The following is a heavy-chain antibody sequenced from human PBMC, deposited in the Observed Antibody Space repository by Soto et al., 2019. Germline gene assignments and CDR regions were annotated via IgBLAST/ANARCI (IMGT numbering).Heavy chain of an antibody. CDR1: GFTFETTA. J-gene: IGHJ6*02. CDR2: ISGTGLSK. V-gene: IGHV3-23*01. D-gene: IGHD2-2*02. Sequence: PGGSLRLSCEASGFTFETTALSWVRQAPGKGLEWVATISGTGLSKYYADSMKSRFIISRDNSRNTLSLQINSLRAEDTAVYYCAREGAEPAAIGHYYYGMDVWGQGTTVTVSS. CDR3: AREGAEPAAIGHYYYGMDV.